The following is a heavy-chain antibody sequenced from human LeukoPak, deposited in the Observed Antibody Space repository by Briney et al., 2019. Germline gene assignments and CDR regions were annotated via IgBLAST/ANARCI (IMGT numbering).Heavy chain of an antibody. D-gene: IGHD3-22*01. J-gene: IGHJ4*02. Sequence: GGSLRLSCAASGFTFSRYAMHWVRQAPGKGLEWVAVISYDGSSKYYTDSVKGRFTISRDNSKNTLYVQMNSLRAEDTAVYYCARSQTYYYDSSASHWGQGTLVTVSS. CDR3: ARSQTYYYDSSASH. V-gene: IGHV3-30-3*01. CDR2: ISYDGSSK. CDR1: GFTFSRYA.